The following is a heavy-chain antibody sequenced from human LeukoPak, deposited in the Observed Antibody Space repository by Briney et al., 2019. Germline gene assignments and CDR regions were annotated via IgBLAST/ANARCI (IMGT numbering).Heavy chain of an antibody. CDR1: GGSISSYY. Sequence: PSETLSLTWTVSGGSISSYYWSWIRQPPGKGLEWIGYIYYSGSTNYNPSLKSRVTISVDTSKNQFSLRLSSVTATDTAVYYCARVAPPYSSSWQNWFDPWGQGALVTVSS. V-gene: IGHV4-59*01. CDR3: ARVAPPYSSSWQNWFDP. J-gene: IGHJ5*02. D-gene: IGHD6-13*01. CDR2: IYYSGST.